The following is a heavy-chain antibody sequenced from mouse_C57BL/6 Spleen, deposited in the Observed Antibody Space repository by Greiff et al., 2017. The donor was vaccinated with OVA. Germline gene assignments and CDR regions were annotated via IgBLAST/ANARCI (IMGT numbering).Heavy chain of an antibody. CDR1: GFTFSSYG. Sequence: DVHLVESGGDLVKPGGSLKLFCAASGFTFSSYGMSWVRQTPDKRLEWVATISSGGSYTYYPDSVKGRFTISRDNAKNTLYLQMSSLKSEDTAMYYCARQGLGDAMDYWGQGTSVTVSS. CDR3: ARQGLGDAMDY. CDR2: ISSGGSYT. V-gene: IGHV5-6*01. J-gene: IGHJ4*01. D-gene: IGHD4-1*01.